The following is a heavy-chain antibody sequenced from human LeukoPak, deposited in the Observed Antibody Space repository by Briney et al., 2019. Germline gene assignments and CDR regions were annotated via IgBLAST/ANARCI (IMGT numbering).Heavy chain of an antibody. CDR3: ARGPCGGDCYEWFDP. Sequence: SETLSLTCTVSGGSISSSSYSWGWIRQPPGKGLEWIGSIYYSGSTYYNPSLKSRVTISVDTSKNQFSLKLSSVTAADTAVYYCARGPCGGDCYEWFDPWGQGSLVTVSS. CDR2: IYYSGST. V-gene: IGHV4-39*01. CDR1: GGSISSSSYS. J-gene: IGHJ5*02. D-gene: IGHD2-21*02.